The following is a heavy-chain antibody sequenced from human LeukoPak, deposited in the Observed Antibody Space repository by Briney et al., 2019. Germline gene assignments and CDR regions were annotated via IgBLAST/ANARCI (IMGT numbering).Heavy chain of an antibody. CDR1: GFTFSSYA. CDR3: AREIVVVPAAIRGSFDY. D-gene: IGHD2-2*01. CDR2: ISYDGSNK. V-gene: IGHV3-30-3*01. J-gene: IGHJ4*02. Sequence: GGSLRLSCAASGFTFSSYAMHRVRQAPGKGLEWVAVISYDGSNKYYADSVKGRFTISRDNSKNTLYLQMNSLRAEDTAVYYCAREIVVVPAAIRGSFDYWGQGTLVTVSS.